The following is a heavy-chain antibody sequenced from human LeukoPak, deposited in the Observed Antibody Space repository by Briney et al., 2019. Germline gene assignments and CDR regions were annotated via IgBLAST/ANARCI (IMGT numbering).Heavy chain of an antibody. CDR2: ISAYNGDT. CDR3: ARGGYYGSGSFPDY. CDR1: GYTFTSYG. V-gene: IGHV1-18*01. D-gene: IGHD3-10*01. J-gene: IGHJ4*02. Sequence: GASVKVSCKASGYTFTSYGISWVRQAPGQGLEWMGWISAYNGDTYYAQRLQGRVTMATDTSTSTAYMELRSLRSDDTAVYYCARGGYYGSGSFPDYWGQGTLVTVSS.